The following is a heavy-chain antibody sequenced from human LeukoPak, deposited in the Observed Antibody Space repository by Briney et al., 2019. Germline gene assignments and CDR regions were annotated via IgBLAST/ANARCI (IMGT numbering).Heavy chain of an antibody. CDR3: ASTPPTDY. CDR1: GFIFSTYT. V-gene: IGHV3-21*06. Sequence: GGSLRLSCAASGFIFSTYTMNWVRQAPGKGLEWVSSISTSNNYIYYVDSVKGRFTISRDNAKNSLYLQMNSLRAEDTAVYYRASTPPTDYWGQGTLVTVSS. CDR2: ISTSNNYI. J-gene: IGHJ4*02.